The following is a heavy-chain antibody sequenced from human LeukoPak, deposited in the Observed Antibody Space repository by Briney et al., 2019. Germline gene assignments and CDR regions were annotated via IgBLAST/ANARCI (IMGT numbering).Heavy chain of an antibody. V-gene: IGHV1-46*01. J-gene: IGHJ4*02. Sequence: ASVKVSCKASGYTFTSYYMHWVRQAPGQGFEWMGIINPSGGSTSYAQKFQGRVTMTRDTSISTAYMELSRLRSDDTAVYYCARDHGDSTFDYWGQGTLVTVSS. CDR1: GYTFTSYY. D-gene: IGHD3-22*01. CDR2: INPSGGST. CDR3: ARDHGDSTFDY.